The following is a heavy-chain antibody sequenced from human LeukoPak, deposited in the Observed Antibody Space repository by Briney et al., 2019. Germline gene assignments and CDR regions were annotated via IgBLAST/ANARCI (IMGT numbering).Heavy chain of an antibody. CDR2: IRYDGSNE. D-gene: IGHD4-17*01. CDR3: ARGDYGDYVFLYYYMDV. V-gene: IGHV3-30*02. J-gene: IGHJ6*03. CDR1: GFTFSSYG. Sequence: AGGSLRLSCAASGFTFSSYGMHWVRQAPGKGLEWVSFIRYDGSNEYYADSVKGRFTISGDNAKNSLYLQMNSLRAEDTAVYYCARGDYGDYVFLYYYMDVWGKGTTVTISS.